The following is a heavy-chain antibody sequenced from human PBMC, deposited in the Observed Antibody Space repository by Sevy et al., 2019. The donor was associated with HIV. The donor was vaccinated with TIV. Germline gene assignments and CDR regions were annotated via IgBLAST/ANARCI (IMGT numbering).Heavy chain of an antibody. CDR1: GFTFSNYW. J-gene: IGHJ6*02. D-gene: IGHD2-2*01. CDR3: ARDCSSTTCLWGLDV. CDR2: IKRDGSER. V-gene: IGHV3-7*03. Sequence: ASVKVSCAASGFTFSNYWMTWVRQAPGKGLEWVANIKRDGSERYYVACVKGRFTISRDNAKNSLYLQMNSLRADDTAVYYCARDCSSTTCLWGLDVWGQGTTVTVSS.